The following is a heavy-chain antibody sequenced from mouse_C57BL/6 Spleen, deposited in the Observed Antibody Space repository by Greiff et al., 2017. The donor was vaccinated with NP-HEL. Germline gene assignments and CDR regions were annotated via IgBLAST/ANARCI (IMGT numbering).Heavy chain of an antibody. V-gene: IGHV1-69*01. D-gene: IGHD2-5*01. J-gene: IGHJ2*01. CDR1: GYTFTSYW. CDR2: IDPSDSYT. Sequence: QVQLQQSGAELVMPGASVKLSCKASGYTFTSYWMHWVKQRPGQGLEWIGEIDPSDSYTNYNQTFKGKSTLTVDKSSSTAYMQLSSLTSEDSAVYYCARLGYSNYVFDYWGQGTTLTVSS. CDR3: ARLGYSNYVFDY.